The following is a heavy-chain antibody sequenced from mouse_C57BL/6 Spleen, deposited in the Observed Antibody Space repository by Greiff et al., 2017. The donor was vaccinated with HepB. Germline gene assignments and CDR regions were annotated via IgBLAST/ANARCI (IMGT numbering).Heavy chain of an antibody. V-gene: IGHV1-9*01. D-gene: IGHD2-4*01. Sequence: VHLVESGAELMKPGASVKLSCKATGYTFTGYWIEWVKQRPGHGLEWIGEILPGSGSTNYNEKFKGKATFTADTSSNTAYMQLSSLTTEDSAIYYCARGLYYDYDGGFAYWGQGTLVTVSA. CDR1: GYTFTGYW. CDR2: ILPGSGST. CDR3: ARGLYYDYDGGFAY. J-gene: IGHJ3*01.